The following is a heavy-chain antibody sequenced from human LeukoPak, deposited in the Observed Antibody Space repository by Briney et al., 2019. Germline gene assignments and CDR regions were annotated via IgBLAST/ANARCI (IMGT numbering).Heavy chain of an antibody. V-gene: IGHV1-46*01. Sequence: GASVKVSCKASGYTFTSYYMHWVRQAPGQGLEWMGIINPSGGSTSYVQRFQGRVTMTRDTSTSTVYMELSSLRSEDTAVYYCARSDSGDFDWLLPSHYYYGMDVWGQGTTVTVSS. D-gene: IGHD3-9*01. J-gene: IGHJ6*02. CDR3: ARSDSGDFDWLLPSHYYYGMDV. CDR1: GYTFTSYY. CDR2: INPSGGST.